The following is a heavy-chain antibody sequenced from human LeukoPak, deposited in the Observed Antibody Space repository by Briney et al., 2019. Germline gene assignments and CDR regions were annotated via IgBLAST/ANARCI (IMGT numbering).Heavy chain of an antibody. CDR2: INPSGST. D-gene: IGHD3-10*01. V-gene: IGHV4-34*01. J-gene: IGHJ5*02. CDR3: ARDKGLLWFGESVTNWFDP. Sequence: SETLSLTCAVYGGSFSGYYWSWIRQPPGKGLEWIGEINPSGSTNYNPSLKSRVTMSVDTSKNQFSLKLSSVTAADTAVYYCARDKGLLWFGESVTNWFDPWGQGTLVTVSS. CDR1: GGSFSGYY.